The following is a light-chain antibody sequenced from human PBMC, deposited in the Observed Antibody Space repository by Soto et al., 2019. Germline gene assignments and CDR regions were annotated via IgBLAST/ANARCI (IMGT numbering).Light chain of an antibody. Sequence: AIQMTQSPSSLSASVGDRVTITCRASQGIKNDVAWYQQKPGKAPKLLIFAASTLQSGVPPRFRGSGSGTDFTLTTSSLQPEDFAVYYCLQDYNFPYTFGQGTKLEIK. J-gene: IGKJ2*01. CDR2: AAS. V-gene: IGKV1-6*01. CDR3: LQDYNFPYT. CDR1: QGIKND.